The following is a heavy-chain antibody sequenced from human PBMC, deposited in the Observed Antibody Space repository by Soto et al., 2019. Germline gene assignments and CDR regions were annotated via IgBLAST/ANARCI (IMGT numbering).Heavy chain of an antibody. V-gene: IGHV3-23*01. CDR3: AKASLPYYGSGSFMSYYYGMDV. D-gene: IGHD3-10*01. CDR1: GFTFSSYA. J-gene: IGHJ6*02. CDR2: ISGSGGST. Sequence: GGSLRLSCAASGFTFSSYAMSWVRQAPGKGLEWVSAISGSGGSTYYADSVKGRFTISRDNSKNTLYLQMNSLRAEDTAVYYCAKASLPYYGSGSFMSYYYGMDVWGQGTTVTVSS.